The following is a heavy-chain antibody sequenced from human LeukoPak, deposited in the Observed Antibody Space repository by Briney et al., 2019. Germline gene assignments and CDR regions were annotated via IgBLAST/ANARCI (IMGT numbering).Heavy chain of an antibody. CDR1: GGSISSYY. J-gene: IGHJ4*02. CDR3: ARCITSMGDSTHYFDY. V-gene: IGHV4-59*01. CDR2: IYYSGST. Sequence: SETLSLTCTVSGGSISSYYWSWIRQPPGKELEYIGYIYYSGSTNYNPSLKSRVTISVDTSKNQFSLKLSSVTAADTALYYCARCITSMGDSTHYFDYWGQGTLVTVSS. D-gene: IGHD1-26*01.